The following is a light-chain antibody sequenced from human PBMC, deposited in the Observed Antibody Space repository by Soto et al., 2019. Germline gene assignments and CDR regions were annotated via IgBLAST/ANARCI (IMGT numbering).Light chain of an antibody. CDR3: SSYTSSSTV. CDR2: EVS. J-gene: IGLJ3*02. V-gene: IGLV2-14*01. Sequence: QSALTQPAPVSGSTGQSITISCTGTSSDVGGYNYVSWYQQHPGKAPKLMIYEVSNRPSGVSNRFSGSKSGNTASLTISGLQAEDEADYYCSSYTSSSTVFGGGTKLTLL. CDR1: SSDVGGYNY.